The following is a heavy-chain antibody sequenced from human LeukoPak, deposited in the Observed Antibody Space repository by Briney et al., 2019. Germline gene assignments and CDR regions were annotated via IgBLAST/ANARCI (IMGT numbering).Heavy chain of an antibody. Sequence: PSETLSLTCTVSGGSISSGDYYWSWIRQPPGKGLEWIGYIYYSGSTYYNPSLKSRITISVDTSKSQFSLNLNSVTAADTAVYYCARHFYYDSSGYYRYFDYWGQGTLVTVSS. CDR2: IYYSGST. CDR1: GGSISSGDYY. J-gene: IGHJ4*02. D-gene: IGHD3-22*01. CDR3: ARHFYYDSSGYYRYFDY. V-gene: IGHV4-30-4*01.